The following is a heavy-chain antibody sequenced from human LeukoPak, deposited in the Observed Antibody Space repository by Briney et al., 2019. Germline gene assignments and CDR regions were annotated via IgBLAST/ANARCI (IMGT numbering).Heavy chain of an antibody. CDR2: INPNSGGT. CDR3: ARAGRPTYLTYCSGGSCYSDNWFDP. CDR1: GYTFTSYY. Sequence: ASVKVSCKASGYTFTSYYMHWVRQAPGQGLEWMGWINPNSGGTNYAQKFQGRVTMTRDTSISTAYMELSRLRSDDTAVYYCARAGRPTYLTYCSGGSCYSDNWFDPWGQGTLVTVSS. J-gene: IGHJ5*02. D-gene: IGHD2-15*01. V-gene: IGHV1-2*02.